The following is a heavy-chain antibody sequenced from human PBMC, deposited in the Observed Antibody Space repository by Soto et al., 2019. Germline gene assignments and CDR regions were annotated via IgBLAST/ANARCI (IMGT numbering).Heavy chain of an antibody. V-gene: IGHV4-59*01. CDR1: GGSISSYY. CDR2: IYYSGST. D-gene: IGHD3-10*01. Sequence: PSETLSLTCTVSGGSISSYYWSWIRQPPGKGLEWIGYIYYSGSTNYNPSLKSRVTISVDTSKNQFSLKLSSVTAADTAVYYCARGLFTMVRGVIIDYYGMDVWGQGTTVTVSS. CDR3: ARGLFTMVRGVIIDYYGMDV. J-gene: IGHJ6*02.